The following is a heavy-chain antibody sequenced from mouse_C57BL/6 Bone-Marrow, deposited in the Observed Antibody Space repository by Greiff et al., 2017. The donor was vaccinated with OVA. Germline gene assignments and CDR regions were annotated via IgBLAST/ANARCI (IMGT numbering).Heavy chain of an antibody. V-gene: IGHV1-64*01. CDR2: IHPNSGST. CDR1: GYTFTSYW. J-gene: IGHJ3*01. CDR3: ARLSTVVPGFAY. Sequence: QVHVKQSGAELVKPGASVKLSCKASGYTFTSYWMHWVKQRPGQGLEWIGMIHPNSGSTNYNEKFKSKATLTVDKSSSTAYMQLSSLTSEDSAVYYCARLSTVVPGFAYWGQGTLVTVSA. D-gene: IGHD1-1*01.